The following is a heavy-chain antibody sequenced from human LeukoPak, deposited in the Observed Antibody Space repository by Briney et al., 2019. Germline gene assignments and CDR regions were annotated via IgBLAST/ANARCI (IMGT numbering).Heavy chain of an antibody. V-gene: IGHV1-3*01. CDR3: ASGGYSGYDYANYFDY. CDR1: GYTFTSYA. D-gene: IGHD5-12*01. CDR2: INAGNGNT. Sequence: ASVKVSCKASGYTFTSYAMHWVRQAPGQRLEWMGWINAGNGNTKYSQKFQGRVTITRDTSVSTAYMELSSLRSEDTAVYYCASGGYSGYDYANYFDYWGQGTLVTVSS. J-gene: IGHJ4*02.